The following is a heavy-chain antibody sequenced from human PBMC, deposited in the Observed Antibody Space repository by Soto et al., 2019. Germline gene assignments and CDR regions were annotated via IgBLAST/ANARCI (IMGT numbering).Heavy chain of an antibody. Sequence: QLVESGGGLVQPGGSLRLSCAASGFTLNNYWMHWVRQAPGMGLVWVSRSNGDATSTSYAESVKGRFTISRDNARNTLYLQMNSLRAEDTALYYCARGDIAAETFFYYYGMDLSGQGTTVTVS. CDR3: ARGDIAAETFFYYYGMDL. D-gene: IGHD6-13*01. J-gene: IGHJ6*02. CDR1: GFTLNNYW. V-gene: IGHV3-74*01. CDR2: SNGDATST.